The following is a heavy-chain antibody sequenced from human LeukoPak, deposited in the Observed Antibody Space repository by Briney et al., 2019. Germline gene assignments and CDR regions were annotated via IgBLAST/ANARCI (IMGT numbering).Heavy chain of an antibody. V-gene: IGHV4-39*07. CDR2: IFYSGST. CDR3: ARALTATYDAFDI. CDR1: SGSISTSNYY. J-gene: IGHJ3*02. Sequence: SETLSLTCTVSSGSISTSNYYWGWVRQPPGKALEWIGNIFYSGSTYYSPSLKSRVTISLDTSRNQFSLKLSSVTAADTAVYYCARALTATYDAFDIWGQGTMVTVSS. D-gene: IGHD1-20*01.